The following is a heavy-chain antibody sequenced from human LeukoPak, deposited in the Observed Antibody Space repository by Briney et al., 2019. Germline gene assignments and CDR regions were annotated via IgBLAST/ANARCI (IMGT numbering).Heavy chain of an antibody. J-gene: IGHJ4*02. Sequence: GGSLSLSCAASGFTFSDYYMSWLRQAPGKGLEWVSYVTSSGNTLEYADSVKGRFIISRDNDKNSLLLQMNSLRADDTAVYYCARARRGGPFDYWGQGTLVTVSS. CDR2: VTSSGNTL. CDR1: GFTFSDYY. D-gene: IGHD3-16*01. V-gene: IGHV3-11*01. CDR3: ARARRGGPFDY.